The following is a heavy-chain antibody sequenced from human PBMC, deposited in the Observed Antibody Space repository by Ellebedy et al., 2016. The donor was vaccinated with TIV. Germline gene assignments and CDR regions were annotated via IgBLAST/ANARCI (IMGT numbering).Heavy chain of an antibody. Sequence: SETLSLTCTVSGYSISSGYYWGWIRQPPGKGLEWIGSIYHSGSTYYNPSLKSRVTISVDTSKNQFSLKLSSVTAADTAVYYCATVAGPYSYYGMDVWGQGTTVTVSS. CDR1: GYSISSGYY. CDR3: ATVAGPYSYYGMDV. CDR2: IYHSGST. V-gene: IGHV4-38-2*02. D-gene: IGHD6-19*01. J-gene: IGHJ6*02.